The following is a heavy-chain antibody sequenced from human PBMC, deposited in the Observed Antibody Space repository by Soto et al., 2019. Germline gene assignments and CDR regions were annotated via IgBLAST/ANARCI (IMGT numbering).Heavy chain of an antibody. CDR1: GFTFSSYA. CDR3: AKLPINDFWSGYYTENYFDY. Sequence: PGGSLRLSCAASGFTFSSYAMSWVRQAPGKGLEWVSAISGSGGSTYYADSVKGRFTISRDNSKNTLYLQMNSLRAEDTAVYYCAKLPINDFWSGYYTENYFDYWGQGTLVTVSS. D-gene: IGHD3-3*01. CDR2: ISGSGGST. J-gene: IGHJ4*02. V-gene: IGHV3-23*01.